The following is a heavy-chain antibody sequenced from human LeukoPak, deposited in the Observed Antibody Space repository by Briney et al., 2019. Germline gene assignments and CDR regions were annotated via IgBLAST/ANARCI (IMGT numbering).Heavy chain of an antibody. CDR2: IYHSGST. CDR1: GYSISSGYY. V-gene: IGHV4-38-2*02. D-gene: IGHD3-3*01. Sequence: SETLSLTCTVSGYSISSGYYWGWIRQPPGKGLEWIGSIYHSGSTYHNPSLKSRVTISVDTSKNQFSLKLSSVTAADTAVYYCARGGKVDYDFWSGYLILSWFDPWGQGTLVTVSS. CDR3: ARGGKVDYDFWSGYLILSWFDP. J-gene: IGHJ5*02.